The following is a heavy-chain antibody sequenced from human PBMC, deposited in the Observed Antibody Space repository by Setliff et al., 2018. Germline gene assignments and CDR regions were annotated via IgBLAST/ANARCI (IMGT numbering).Heavy chain of an antibody. J-gene: IGHJ4*02. CDR2: INHSGST. V-gene: IGHV4-34*01. CDR1: GGSFSGYY. Sequence: SETLSLTCAVYGGSFSGYYWSWIRQPPGKGLEWIGEINHSGSTNYNPSLKSRVTISVDTSKNQFSLKLSTVTAADTAVYYCARGRIAAALYYFDYWGQGTLVTVSS. CDR3: ARGRIAAALYYFDY. D-gene: IGHD6-13*01.